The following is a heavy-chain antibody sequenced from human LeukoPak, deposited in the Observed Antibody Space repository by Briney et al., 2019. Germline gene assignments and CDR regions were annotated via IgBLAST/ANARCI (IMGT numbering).Heavy chain of an antibody. J-gene: IGHJ3*02. CDR1: GSSISSYY. D-gene: IGHD5-24*01. Sequence: PSETLSLTCTVSGSSISSYYWSWIRQPPGKGLEWIACISYSGSTKYNPSLKSRVTISVDTSKNQLSLKLSSVTAADTAVYYCARDRRDGYNDAFDIWGQGTMVTVSS. CDR3: ARDRRDGYNDAFDI. V-gene: IGHV4-59*01. CDR2: ISYSGST.